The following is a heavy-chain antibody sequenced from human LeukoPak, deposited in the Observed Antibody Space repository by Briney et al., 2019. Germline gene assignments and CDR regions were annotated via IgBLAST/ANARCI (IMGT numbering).Heavy chain of an antibody. CDR3: ARDSKVGTYYYYYYMDV. CDR1: GFTFSSYW. Sequence: GGSLRLSCAASGFTFSSYWMHWVRQAPGKGLVWVSRINSDGSSTSYADSVKGRFTISRDNAKNTLYLQMNSLRAEDTAVYYCARDSKVGTYYYYYYMDVWGKGTTVTISS. J-gene: IGHJ6*03. CDR2: INSDGSST. D-gene: IGHD1-26*01. V-gene: IGHV3-74*01.